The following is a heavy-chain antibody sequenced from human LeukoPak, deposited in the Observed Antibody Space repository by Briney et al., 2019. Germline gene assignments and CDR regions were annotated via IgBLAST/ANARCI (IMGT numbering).Heavy chain of an antibody. CDR1: GYTFTGYY. Sequence: GASVKVSCKASGYTFTGYYMHWVRQAPGQGLEWMGWINPNSGGTNYAQKFQGRVTMTRDTSISTAYMELSRLRSDDTAVYYCTRTYYYDSNWFDPWGQGTLVTVSS. J-gene: IGHJ5*02. V-gene: IGHV1-2*02. CDR2: INPNSGGT. CDR3: TRTYYYDSNWFDP. D-gene: IGHD3-22*01.